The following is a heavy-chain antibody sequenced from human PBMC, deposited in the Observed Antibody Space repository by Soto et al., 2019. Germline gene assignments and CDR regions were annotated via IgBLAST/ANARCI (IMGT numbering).Heavy chain of an antibody. J-gene: IGHJ4*02. D-gene: IGHD5-12*01. CDR1: GFSLSNARMG. Sequence: SGPTLVNPTETLTLTCTVSGFSLSNARMGVSWIRQPPGKALEWLAHIFSNDEKSYSTSLKSRLTISKDTSKSQVVLTMTNMDPVDTATYYCARMIGVRDGYNRSPGYYFDYWGQGTLVTVSS. CDR3: ARMIGVRDGYNRSPGYYFDY. V-gene: IGHV2-26*01. CDR2: IFSNDEK.